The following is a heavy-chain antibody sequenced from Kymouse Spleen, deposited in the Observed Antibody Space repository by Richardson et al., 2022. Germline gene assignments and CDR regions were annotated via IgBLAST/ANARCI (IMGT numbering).Heavy chain of an antibody. D-gene: IGHD3-10*01. CDR1: GFTFDDYA. CDR3: AKVYGSGSYYNLWYFDL. CDR2: ISWNSGSI. Sequence: EVQLVESGGGLVQPGRSLRLSCAASGFTFDDYAMHWVRQAPGKGLEWVSGISWNSGSIGYADSVKGRFTISRDNAKNSLYLQMNSLRAEDTALYYCAKVYGSGSYYNLWYFDLWGRGTLVTVSS. J-gene: IGHJ2*01. V-gene: IGHV3-9*01.